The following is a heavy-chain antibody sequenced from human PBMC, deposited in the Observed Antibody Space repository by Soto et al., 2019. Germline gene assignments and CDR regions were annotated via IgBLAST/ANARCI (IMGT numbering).Heavy chain of an antibody. CDR3: TTVHFDVLTGSFDY. J-gene: IGHJ4*02. D-gene: IGHD3-9*01. CDR2: IKSKIHGGTT. CDR1: GFTFGNAW. V-gene: IGHV3-15*07. Sequence: EVHLVESGGGLVKPGGSLRLSCAASGFTFGNAWMNWFRQAPGKGLEWVGRIKSKIHGGTTDYAAPVRGRFTISRDDSKNTLFLQMNSLKTEDAAVYYRTTVHFDVLTGSFDYWGQGTLVTVSS.